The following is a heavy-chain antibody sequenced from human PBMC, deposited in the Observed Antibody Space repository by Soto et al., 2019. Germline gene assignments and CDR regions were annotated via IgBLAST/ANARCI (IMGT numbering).Heavy chain of an antibody. CDR1: GFTFSSYA. V-gene: IGHV3-23*01. CDR2: ISGSGGST. J-gene: IGHJ4*02. CDR3: AKNKVGGGPAYSGSDF. D-gene: IGHD5-12*01. Sequence: GGSLRLSCAASGFTFSSYAMSWVRQAPGKGLEWVSAISGSGGSTYYADSVKGRFTISRDNSKNTLYLQMNSLRAEDRAVYYCAKNKVGGGPAYSGSDFWGQGTLVTVSS.